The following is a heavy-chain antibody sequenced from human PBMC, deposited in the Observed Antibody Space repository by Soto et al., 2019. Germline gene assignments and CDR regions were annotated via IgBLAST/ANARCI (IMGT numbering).Heavy chain of an antibody. CDR3: ARDRGGLAYCGGDCYSFAFDI. V-gene: IGHV4-4*02. CDR2: IYHSGST. Sequence: QVQLQESGPGLVKPSGTLSLTCAVSGGSISSSNWWSWVRQPPGKGLEWIGEIYHSGSTNYNPSLQSRVTISVDKSKTQFSLKLSSVTAADTAVYYCARDRGGLAYCGGDCYSFAFDIWGQGTMVTVSS. J-gene: IGHJ3*02. D-gene: IGHD2-21*02. CDR1: GGSISSSNW.